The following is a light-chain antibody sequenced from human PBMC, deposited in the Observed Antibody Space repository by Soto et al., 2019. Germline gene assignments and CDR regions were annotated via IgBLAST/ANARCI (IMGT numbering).Light chain of an antibody. Sequence: PGERATLSCRASQRVSNNYLAWYQQKPGQAPSLLIYAASSRATGIPDRFSGSGSGTDFTLIISRLEPEDFAVYYCQRYGSSPFTFGPGTKVDIK. CDR3: QRYGSSPFT. CDR2: AAS. J-gene: IGKJ3*01. CDR1: QRVSNNY. V-gene: IGKV3-20*01.